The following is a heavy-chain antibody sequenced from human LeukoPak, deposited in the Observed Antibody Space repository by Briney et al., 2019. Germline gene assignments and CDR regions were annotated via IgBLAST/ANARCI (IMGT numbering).Heavy chain of an antibody. CDR1: EFNFSSHC. D-gene: IGHD5-18*01. V-gene: IGHV3-7*01. CDR3: VRADSPLSGRPPDL. CDR2: IKEDGSET. J-gene: IGHJ3*01. Sequence: PGGSLRLSCTASEFNFSSHCMDWARQAPGKGLQWVAHIKEDGSETEYVDSVKGRFTISRDNKKRSLFLQMDDLRVEDMGIYYCVRADSPLSGRPPDLWGQGTMVTVSS.